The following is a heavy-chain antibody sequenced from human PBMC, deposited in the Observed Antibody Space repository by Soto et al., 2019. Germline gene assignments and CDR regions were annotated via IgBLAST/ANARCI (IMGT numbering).Heavy chain of an antibody. CDR1: GFTFSSYG. CDR2: ISYDGSNK. CDR3: AKILYGGNSGYYFDY. Sequence: QVQLVESGGGVVQPGRSLRLSCAASGFTFSSYGMHWVRQAPGKGLEWVAVISYDGSNKYYADSVKGRFTISRDNSKNTLYLQMNSLRAEDTAVYYCAKILYGGNSGYYFDYWGQGTLVTVSS. D-gene: IGHD4-17*01. V-gene: IGHV3-30*18. J-gene: IGHJ4*02.